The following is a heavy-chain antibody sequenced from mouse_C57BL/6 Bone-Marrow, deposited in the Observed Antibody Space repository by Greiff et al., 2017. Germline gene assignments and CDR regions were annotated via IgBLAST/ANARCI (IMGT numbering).Heavy chain of an antibody. J-gene: IGHJ2*01. V-gene: IGHV1-81*01. CDR1: GYTFTSYG. CDR3: ARGYYCGSSHFDY. CDR2: IYPRSGNT. D-gene: IGHD1-1*01. Sequence: VHLVESGAELARPGASVKLSCKASGYTFTSYGISWVKQRTGQGLEWIGEIYPRSGNTYYNEKFKGKATLTADKSSSTAYMELRSLTSEDSAVYFCARGYYCGSSHFDYWGQGTTLTVSS.